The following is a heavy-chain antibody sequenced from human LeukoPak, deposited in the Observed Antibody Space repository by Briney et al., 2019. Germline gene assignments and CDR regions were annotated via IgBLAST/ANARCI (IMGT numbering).Heavy chain of an antibody. V-gene: IGHV4-34*01. CDR2: INHSGST. CDR3: ARELTYYYGSSDRGY. J-gene: IGHJ4*02. CDR1: GGSFSGYY. Sequence: PSETLSLTCAVYGGSFSGYYWSWIRQPPGKGLEWIGEINHSGSTNYNPSLKSRVTISVDTSKNQFSLKLSSVTAADTAVYYCARELTYYYGSSDRGYWGQGTLVTVSS. D-gene: IGHD3-22*01.